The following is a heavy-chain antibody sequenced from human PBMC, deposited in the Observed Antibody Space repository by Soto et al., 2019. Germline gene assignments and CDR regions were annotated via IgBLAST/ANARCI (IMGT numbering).Heavy chain of an antibody. CDR3: ARDLWGYCGTNCYPLDV. D-gene: IGHD2-21*02. V-gene: IGHV4-39*07. Sequence: SETLSLTCTVSGGSISSSSYYWGWIRQPPGKGLEWIGSIYYSGSTYYNPSLKSRVTISVDTSKNQFSLKLSSVTAADTAIYYCARDLWGYCGTNCYPLDVWGQGTTVTVSS. J-gene: IGHJ6*02. CDR2: IYYSGST. CDR1: GGSISSSSYY.